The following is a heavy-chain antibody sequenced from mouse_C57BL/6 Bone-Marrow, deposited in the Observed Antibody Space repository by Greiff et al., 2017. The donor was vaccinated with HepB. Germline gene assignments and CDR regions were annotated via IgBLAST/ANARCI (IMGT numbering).Heavy chain of an antibody. J-gene: IGHJ3*01. V-gene: IGHV6-3*01. CDR1: GFTFSNYW. D-gene: IGHD1-1*01. CDR3: TGHLYYAFAY. CDR2: IRLKSDNYAT. Sequence: EVKLMESGGGLVQPGGSMKLSCVASGFTFSNYWMNWVRQSPEKGLEWVAQIRLKSDNYATHYAESVKGRFTISRDDSKSSVYLQMNNLRADDTGIYYCTGHLYYAFAYWGQGTLVTVSA.